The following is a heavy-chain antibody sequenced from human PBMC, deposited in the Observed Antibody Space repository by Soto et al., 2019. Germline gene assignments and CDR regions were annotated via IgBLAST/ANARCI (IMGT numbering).Heavy chain of an antibody. CDR1: GGSIRTYY. Sequence: NPSETLSLTCSVSGGSIRTYYWNWIRQPPGGXLEWIAYIHYSGVTNYSPSLRGRVSISIDRSNNEFSLKVSSVTAADTAVYYCARDRAEGSSSTPAGGMDVWGPGTTVTVSS. V-gene: IGHV4-59*01. J-gene: IGHJ6*02. CDR3: ARDRAEGSSSTPAGGMDV. CDR2: IHYSGVT. D-gene: IGHD6-6*01.